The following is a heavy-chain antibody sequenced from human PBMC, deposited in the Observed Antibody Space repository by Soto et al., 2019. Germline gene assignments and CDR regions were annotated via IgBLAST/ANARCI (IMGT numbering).Heavy chain of an antibody. CDR3: ARDSAPLVRYFDCLLPQASGY. V-gene: IGHV3-30-3*01. CDR1: GFTFSSYA. CDR2: ISYDGSNK. D-gene: IGHD3-9*01. Sequence: PGGSLRLSCAASGFTFSSYAMHWVRQAPGKGLEWVAVISYDGSNKYYADSVKGRFTISRDNSKNTLYLQMNSLRAEDTAVYYCARDSAPLVRYFDCLLPQASGYWGQGTLVTVSS. J-gene: IGHJ4*02.